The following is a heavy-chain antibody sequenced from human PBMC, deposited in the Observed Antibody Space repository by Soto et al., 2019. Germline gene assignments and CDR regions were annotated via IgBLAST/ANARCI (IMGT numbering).Heavy chain of an antibody. Sequence: QVQLVQSGAEVKKPGASVKVSCQASGYSFTTYAIHWVRQAPGQGLEWMGWINTANGNTEYSQKFQGRVTFTRDTSASTAYMQLTSLTSEDTATYYCARRFKPAGWFHPWGQGTLVTVSS. J-gene: IGHJ5*02. CDR1: GYSFTTYA. V-gene: IGHV1-3*04. D-gene: IGHD3-10*01. CDR2: INTANGNT. CDR3: ARRFKPAGWFHP.